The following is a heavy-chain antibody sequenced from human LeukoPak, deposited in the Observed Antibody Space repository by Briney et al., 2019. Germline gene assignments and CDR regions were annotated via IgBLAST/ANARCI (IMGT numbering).Heavy chain of an antibody. CDR3: AKSYDTSGRRAFDI. D-gene: IGHD3-22*01. CDR2: ISVDGSNT. V-gene: IGHV3-23*01. Sequence: GGSLRLSCAASGFTFSRYAMSWVRQAPGKGLEWVSAISVDGSNTYYADSVKCQFTISRDNSKNTLYLQMNSLSAEDTAVYYCAKSYDTSGRRAFDIWGQGTMVTVSS. J-gene: IGHJ3*02. CDR1: GFTFSRYA.